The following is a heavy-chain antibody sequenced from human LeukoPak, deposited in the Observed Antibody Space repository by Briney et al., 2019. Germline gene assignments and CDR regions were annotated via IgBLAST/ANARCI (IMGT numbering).Heavy chain of an antibody. V-gene: IGHV4-31*03. D-gene: IGHD2-15*01. Sequence: SETLSLTCTVSGGSISSGGYYWSWIRQHPGKGLEWIGYIYYSGSTYYNPSLKSRVTISVDTSKNQFSLKLSSVTAADTAVYYCARWRFGYCSGGSCYSSWFDPWGQGTLVTASS. CDR1: GGSISSGGYY. J-gene: IGHJ5*02. CDR3: ARWRFGYCSGGSCYSSWFDP. CDR2: IYYSGST.